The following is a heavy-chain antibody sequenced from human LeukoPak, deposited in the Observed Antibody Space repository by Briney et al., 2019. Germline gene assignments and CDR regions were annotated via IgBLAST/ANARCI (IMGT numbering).Heavy chain of an antibody. V-gene: IGHV1-69*05. CDR2: ITPIFGTA. CDR1: GGTFSSYA. CDR3: ASFHRQLWIVY. J-gene: IGHJ4*02. Sequence: SVKVSCKASGGTFSSYAISWVRQAPGQGLEWMGRITPIFGTANYAQKFQGRVTITTDESTSTAYMELSSLRSEDTAVYYCASFHRQLWIVYWGQGTLVTVSS. D-gene: IGHD5-18*01.